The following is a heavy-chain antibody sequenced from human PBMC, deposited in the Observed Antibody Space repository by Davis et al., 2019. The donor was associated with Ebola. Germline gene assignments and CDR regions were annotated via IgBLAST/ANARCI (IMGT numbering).Heavy chain of an antibody. J-gene: IGHJ6*02. Sequence: MPSETLSLTCAVYGGSFSGYYWSWIRQPPGKGLEWIGEINHSGSTNYNPSLKSRVTISVDTSKNQFSLKLSSVTAADTAVYYCARRLHYYYGMDVWGQGTTVTVSS. CDR2: INHSGST. V-gene: IGHV4-34*01. CDR1: GGSFSGYY. D-gene: IGHD3-16*01. CDR3: ARRLHYYYGMDV.